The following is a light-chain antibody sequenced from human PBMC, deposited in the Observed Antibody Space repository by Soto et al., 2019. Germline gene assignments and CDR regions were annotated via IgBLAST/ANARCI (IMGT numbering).Light chain of an antibody. Sequence: EIVLTQSPGTLSLSPGERATLSCSASQSVSSSYLAWYQQKPGQAPRLLIYGASSRATGIPDRFSGSGSGTDFTLTTSRLEPEDFAVYYCQQYGSSRTFGQGPKVEIK. V-gene: IGKV3-20*01. CDR3: QQYGSSRT. CDR1: QSVSSSY. J-gene: IGKJ1*01. CDR2: GAS.